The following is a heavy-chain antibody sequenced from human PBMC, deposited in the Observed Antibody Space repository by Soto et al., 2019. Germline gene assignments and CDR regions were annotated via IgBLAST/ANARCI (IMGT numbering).Heavy chain of an antibody. CDR1: GGTFSSYA. V-gene: IGHV1-69*06. CDR3: AIEWRHFAPLDY. CDR2: IIPIFGTA. Sequence: QVQLVQSGAEVKKPGSSVKVSCKASGGTFSSYAISWVRQAPGQGLEWMGGIIPIFGTANYAQKFQGRVTITADKSRSTAYMELISMRSEDTAVYYCAIEWRHFAPLDYWGQGNLVTGYS. J-gene: IGHJ4*02. D-gene: IGHD3-3*01.